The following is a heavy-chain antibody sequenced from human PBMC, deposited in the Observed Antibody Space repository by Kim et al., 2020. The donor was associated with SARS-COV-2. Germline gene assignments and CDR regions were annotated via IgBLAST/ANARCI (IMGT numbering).Heavy chain of an antibody. J-gene: IGHJ4*02. V-gene: IGHV1-46*01. Sequence: RGRVTMTRDTSTSTVYMELSSLRSEDTAVYYCARATNTAMVTGEEYFDYWGQGTLVTVSS. CDR3: ARATNTAMVTGEEYFDY. D-gene: IGHD5-18*01.